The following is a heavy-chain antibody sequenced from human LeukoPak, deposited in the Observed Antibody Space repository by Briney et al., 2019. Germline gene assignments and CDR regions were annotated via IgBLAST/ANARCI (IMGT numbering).Heavy chain of an antibody. V-gene: IGHV1-69*05. Sequence: GASVKVSCKASGGTFSSYAISWVRQAPGQGLEWMGGIIPIFGTANYAQKFQGRVTITRDTSASTAYMELSSLRSEDTAVYYCARGVYDILTGYYEYYFDYWGQGTLVTVSS. J-gene: IGHJ4*02. D-gene: IGHD3-9*01. CDR1: GGTFSSYA. CDR2: IIPIFGTA. CDR3: ARGVYDILTGYYEYYFDY.